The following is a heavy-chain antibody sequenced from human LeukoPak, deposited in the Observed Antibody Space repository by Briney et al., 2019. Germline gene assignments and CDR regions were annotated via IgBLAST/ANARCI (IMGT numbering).Heavy chain of an antibody. D-gene: IGHD3-3*01. CDR1: GGSISSYY. V-gene: IGHV4-59*12. J-gene: IGHJ6*02. CDR2: IYYSGST. CDR3: ARGRSITIFGVVIINQGYYYGMDV. Sequence: PSETLSLTCTVSGGSISSYYWSWIRQPPGKGLEWIGYIYYSGSTNYNPSLKSRVTISVDTSKNQFSLKLSSVTAADTAVYYCARGRSITIFGVVIINQGYYYGMDVWGQGTTVTVSS.